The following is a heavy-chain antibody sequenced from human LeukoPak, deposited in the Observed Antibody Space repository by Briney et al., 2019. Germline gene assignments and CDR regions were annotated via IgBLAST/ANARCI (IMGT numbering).Heavy chain of an antibody. V-gene: IGHV1-69*13. Sequence: ASVKVSCKASGGTFSSYVISWVRQAPGQGLEWMGGIIPIFGTANYAQKFEGRVTITADESTSTAYMEPSSLRSEDTAVYYCAREGGYYGSEIWGQGTTVTVSS. D-gene: IGHD1-26*01. CDR1: GGTFSSYV. CDR2: IIPIFGTA. CDR3: AREGGYYGSEI. J-gene: IGHJ6*02.